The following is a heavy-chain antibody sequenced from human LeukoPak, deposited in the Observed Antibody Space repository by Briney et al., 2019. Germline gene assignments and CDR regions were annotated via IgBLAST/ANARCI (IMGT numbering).Heavy chain of an antibody. D-gene: IGHD5-12*01. CDR2: ISAYNGNT. CDR3: ARDHIVATTDDAFDI. CDR1: GYTFTSYG. V-gene: IGHV1-18*01. J-gene: IGHJ3*02. Sequence: ASVKVSCKASGYTFTSYGISWVRQAPGQGLEWMGWISAYNGNTNYAQKLQGRVTMTTDTSTSTAYMEPRSLRSDDTAVYYCARDHIVATTDDAFDIWGQGTMVTVSS.